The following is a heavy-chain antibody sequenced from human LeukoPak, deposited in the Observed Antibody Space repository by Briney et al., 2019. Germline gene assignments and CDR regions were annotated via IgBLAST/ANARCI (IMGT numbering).Heavy chain of an antibody. D-gene: IGHD3-10*01. CDR1: GGSISSYY. J-gene: IGHJ6*02. CDR2: IYSSGST. CDR3: ARAATMVWEYYYYYGMDV. V-gene: IGHV4-59*01. Sequence: SETLSLTCTVSGGSISSYYWSWIRQPPGKGLEWIGYIYSSGSTNYNPSLKSRVTLSVDTSENQFSLKLSSVTAADTAVYYCARAATMVWEYYYYYGMDVWGQGTTVTVSS.